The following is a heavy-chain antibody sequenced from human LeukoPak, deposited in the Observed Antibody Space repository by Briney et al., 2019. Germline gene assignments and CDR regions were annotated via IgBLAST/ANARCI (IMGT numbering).Heavy chain of an antibody. CDR2: IKSKTDGGTT. J-gene: IGHJ4*02. V-gene: IGHV3-15*01. CDR1: GFTFSNAW. CDR3: TTDAEFDY. Sequence: PGGSLRLACAAYGFTFSNAWMSWVRQAPGKVLEWVGRIKSKTDGGTTDYAAPVKGRFNISRDDSKNTLSLQMNSLKTEDTAVYYCTTDAEFDYWGQGTLVTVSS.